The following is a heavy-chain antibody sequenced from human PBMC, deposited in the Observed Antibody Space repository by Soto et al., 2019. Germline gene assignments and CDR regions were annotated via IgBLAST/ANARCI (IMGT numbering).Heavy chain of an antibody. Sequence: ASVKVSCKASGYTFSSYAMHWVRQAPGQRLEWMGWINAGYGNTKSSQKFQDRVTISRDTSASTAYMELTSLRYEDTAVYYCARDYTMDARGPFDYWGQGTLVTVSS. J-gene: IGHJ4*02. CDR1: GYTFSSYA. CDR2: INAGYGNT. V-gene: IGHV1-3*01. CDR3: ARDYTMDARGPFDY. D-gene: IGHD3-10*01.